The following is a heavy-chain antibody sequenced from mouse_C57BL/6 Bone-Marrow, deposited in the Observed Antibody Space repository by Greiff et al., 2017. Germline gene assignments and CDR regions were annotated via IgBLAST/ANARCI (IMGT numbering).Heavy chain of an antibody. D-gene: IGHD2-4*01. CDR1: GYAFTNYL. CDR3: ARTYYDYDDWYFDV. J-gene: IGHJ1*03. CDR2: INPGSGGT. Sequence: VKLQESGAELVRPGTSVKVSCKASGYAFTNYLIEWVKQRPGQGLEWIGVINPGSGGTNYNEKFKGKATLTADKSSSTAYMQLSSLTSEDSAVYFCARTYYDYDDWYFDVWGTGTTVTVSS. V-gene: IGHV1-54*01.